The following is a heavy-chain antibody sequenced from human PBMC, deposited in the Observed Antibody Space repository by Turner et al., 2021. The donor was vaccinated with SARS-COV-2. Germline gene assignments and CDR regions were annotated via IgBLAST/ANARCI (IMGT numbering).Heavy chain of an antibody. D-gene: IGHD4-17*01. V-gene: IGHV3-30*04. CDR2: ILYDGSNK. CDR1: GFTFSSYA. CDR3: AREIVTVTPGMDV. Sequence: QVQLVESGGGVVQPGRSLRHSCAASGFTFSSYAMQWVRQAPGKGLEWVAVILYDGSNKYYADSVKGRFTISRDNSKNTLYLQMNSLRAEDTAVYYCAREIVTVTPGMDVWGQGTTVTVSS. J-gene: IGHJ6*02.